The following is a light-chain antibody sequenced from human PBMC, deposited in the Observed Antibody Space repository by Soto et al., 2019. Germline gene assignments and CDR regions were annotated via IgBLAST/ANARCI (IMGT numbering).Light chain of an antibody. CDR1: QRVSSSY. V-gene: IGKV3-20*01. CDR2: GAS. J-gene: IGKJ4*01. CDR3: QQYGSSPLT. Sequence: EIVMTQSPATLSVSPGERATLSCRASQRVSSSYLAWYQQKPGQAPRLLIYGASSRATGIPDRFSGSGSGTDFTLTISRLEPEDFAVYYCQQYGSSPLTFGGGTKVDIK.